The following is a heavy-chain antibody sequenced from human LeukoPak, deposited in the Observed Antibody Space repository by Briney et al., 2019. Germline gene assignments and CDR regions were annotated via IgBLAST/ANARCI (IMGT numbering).Heavy chain of an antibody. D-gene: IGHD2-2*01. CDR3: TLGGPIVVLPVAFDY. CDR1: GFTFSSFS. J-gene: IGHJ4*02. Sequence: GGSLRLSCAASGFTFSSFSMNWVRQAPGKGLEWVSSISSSSSHIYYADSVKGRFTISRDNARKSLFLQMNNLRAEDTAIYYCTLGGPIVVLPVAFDYWGQGTMVTVSS. V-gene: IGHV3-21*01. CDR2: ISSSSSHI.